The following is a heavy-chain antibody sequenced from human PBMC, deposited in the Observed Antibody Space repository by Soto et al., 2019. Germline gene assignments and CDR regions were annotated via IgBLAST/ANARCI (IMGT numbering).Heavy chain of an antibody. J-gene: IGHJ4*02. V-gene: IGHV3-7*01. CDR3: VRDAHRGGDYDY. Sequence: EVQLVESGGGLVQPGGSLRLSCSASGFTFSNYWMYWVRQAPGKWLEWVANIKPEGGEEYYVDSVKGRFTISRDNAKNSLYLQMNNLRDDDTALYYCVRDAHRGGDYDYWGQGALVTVSS. CDR2: IKPEGGEE. D-gene: IGHD3-16*01. CDR1: GFTFSNYW.